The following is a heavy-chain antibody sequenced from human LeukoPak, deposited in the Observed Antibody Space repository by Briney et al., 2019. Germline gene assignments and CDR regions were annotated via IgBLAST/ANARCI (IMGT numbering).Heavy chain of an antibody. CDR2: INAGNGNT. D-gene: IGHD1-26*01. V-gene: IGHV1-3*01. CDR1: GYTFTSYA. Sequence: ASVKLSCKASGYTFTSYAMHWVRQAPGQRLEWMGWINAGNGNTKYSQKFQGRVTITRDTSASTAYMELSSLRSEDTAVYYCALLGSKDGRTRDYYYGMDVWGQGTTVTVSS. CDR3: ALLGSKDGRTRDYYYGMDV. J-gene: IGHJ6*02.